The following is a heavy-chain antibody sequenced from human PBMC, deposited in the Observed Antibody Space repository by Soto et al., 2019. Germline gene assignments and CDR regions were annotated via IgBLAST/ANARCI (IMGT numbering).Heavy chain of an antibody. CDR2: IYYRGST. CDR3: ARVSAGYWYFDL. V-gene: IGHV4-59*01. CDR1: GGSISSYY. J-gene: IGHJ2*01. Sequence: QVQLQESGPGLVKPSETLSLTCTVSGGSISSYYWSWIRQPPGKGLEWIGYIYYRGSTNYNPSLKSRVTLSVDTSKKQFSLKLSSVTAADTAVYYCARVSAGYWYFDLWGRGTLVTVYS. D-gene: IGHD6-19*01.